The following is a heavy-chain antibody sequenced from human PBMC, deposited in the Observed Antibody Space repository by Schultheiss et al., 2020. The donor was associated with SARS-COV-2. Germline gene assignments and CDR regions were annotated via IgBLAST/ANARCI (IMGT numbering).Heavy chain of an antibody. CDR1: GFTFSSYS. J-gene: IGHJ4*02. Sequence: GGSLRLSCAASGFTFSSYSMNWVRQAPGKGQEWVSVIYSGGSTYYADSVKGRFTISRDNSKNTLYLQMNSLRAEDTAVYYCARGRSGWYESALDYWGQGTLVTVSS. D-gene: IGHD6-19*01. V-gene: IGHV3-66*02. CDR2: IYSGGST. CDR3: ARGRSGWYESALDY.